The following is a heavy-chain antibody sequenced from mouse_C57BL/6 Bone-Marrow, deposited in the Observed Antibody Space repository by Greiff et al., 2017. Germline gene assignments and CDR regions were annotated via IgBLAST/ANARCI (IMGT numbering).Heavy chain of an antibody. CDR3: ACRTTGWYCDV. D-gene: IGHD2-14*01. CDR1: GYTFTNYW. V-gene: IGHV1-52*01. Sequence: VQLQQSGAELVRPGSSVKLSCKASGYTFTNYWMHWVKQRPIQGLEWIGSIDPSDSETHYNPKFKDKATLTVDKSSITAYMQLSSLTSEDSAVYDCACRTTGWYCDVWGTGTTVTVSA. J-gene: IGHJ1*03. CDR2: IDPSDSET.